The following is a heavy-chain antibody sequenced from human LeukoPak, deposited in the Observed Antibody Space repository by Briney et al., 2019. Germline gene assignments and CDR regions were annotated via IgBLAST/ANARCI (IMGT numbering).Heavy chain of an antibody. J-gene: IGHJ3*02. CDR2: MNPKTGNT. Sequence: ASVKVSCKASGYTFTNFDINWVRQATGQGLEWMGWMNPKTGNTGSAQNLQSRVTITGNTSISTAYMELSSLRSEDTAVYYCVRIDYSNAFDIWGQGTMVTVSS. V-gene: IGHV1-8*01. CDR1: GYTFTNFD. CDR3: VRIDYSNAFDI. D-gene: IGHD4-11*01.